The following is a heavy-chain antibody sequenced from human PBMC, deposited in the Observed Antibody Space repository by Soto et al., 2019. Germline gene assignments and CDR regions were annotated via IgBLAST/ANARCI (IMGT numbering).Heavy chain of an antibody. J-gene: IGHJ6*02. V-gene: IGHV1-18*01. D-gene: IGHD2-15*01. Sequence: ASVKVSCKASGYTFSTSGMSWLRQAPGQGLEWMGWISTYNGDTNNAPKFQDRVTMTSDTSTSTVYMELRSLRSDDTAVYYCARAGAAPYYYYGMDVWGQGTRVTVSS. CDR2: ISTYNGDT. CDR1: GYTFSTSG. CDR3: ARAGAAPYYYYGMDV.